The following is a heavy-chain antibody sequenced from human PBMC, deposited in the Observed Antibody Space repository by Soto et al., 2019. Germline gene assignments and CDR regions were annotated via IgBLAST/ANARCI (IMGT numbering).Heavy chain of an antibody. CDR3: AGLAYSGYLQT. V-gene: IGHV4-39*02. Sequence: PSETLSLTCDVSGDSISTSSYYWGWIRQPPGKGLEWIASIYYSGATYYNPSLQSRVTISVDTSNNRFSLTLSSLTAADTAVYFCAGLAYSGYLQTWGQDSLVTVSS. D-gene: IGHD1-26*01. J-gene: IGHJ1*01. CDR2: IYYSGAT. CDR1: GDSISTSSYY.